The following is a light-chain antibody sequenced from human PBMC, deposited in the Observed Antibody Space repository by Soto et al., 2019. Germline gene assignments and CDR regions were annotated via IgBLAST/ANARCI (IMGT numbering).Light chain of an antibody. CDR3: SSYAGSNIVV. CDR1: SSDVGGYNY. CDR2: EVS. V-gene: IGLV2-8*01. J-gene: IGLJ2*01. Sequence: QSALTQPPSASGSPGQSVTISCTGTSSDVGGYNYVSWYQQHPGKAPKLMIYEVSKWPSGVPDRFSGSKSGNTASLTVSGLQAEDEADYFCSSYAGSNIVVFGVGTKLTVL.